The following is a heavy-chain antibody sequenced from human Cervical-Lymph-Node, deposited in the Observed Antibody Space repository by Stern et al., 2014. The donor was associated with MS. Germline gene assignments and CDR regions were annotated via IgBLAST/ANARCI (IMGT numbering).Heavy chain of an antibody. D-gene: IGHD2-2*01. CDR1: GFTFSSYA. CDR2: ISGSGGST. V-gene: IGHV3-23*01. Sequence: EVQLLESGGGLVQPGGSLRLSCAASGFTFSSYAMNWVRQAPGKGLEWVSAISGSGGSTYYADSVKGRFTISRDNSKNTLYLQMNSLRAEDTAIYYCAKRGYCSSTSCYFDYWCQGTLVTVSS. J-gene: IGHJ4*02. CDR3: AKRGYCSSTSCYFDY.